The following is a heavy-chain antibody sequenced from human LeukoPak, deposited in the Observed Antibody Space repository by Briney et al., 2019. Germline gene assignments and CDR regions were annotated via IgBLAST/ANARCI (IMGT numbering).Heavy chain of an antibody. D-gene: IGHD1-26*01. CDR2: IYYSGST. V-gene: IGHV4-39*01. Sequence: SETLSLTCTVSGGSISISSYYWGWIRQPPGNGLEWIGIIYYSGSTYYNPSLKSRVTISVDTSKNKFYLNLSSVTAADTAVYYCARTARWELTQYYFDYWGQGTLVTVSS. CDR1: GGSISISSYY. CDR3: ARTARWELTQYYFDY. J-gene: IGHJ4*02.